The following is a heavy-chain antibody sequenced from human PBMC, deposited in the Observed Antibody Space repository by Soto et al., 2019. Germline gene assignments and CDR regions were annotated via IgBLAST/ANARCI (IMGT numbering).Heavy chain of an antibody. J-gene: IGHJ4*02. Sequence: GSLRLSCAASGFPFSSYAMTWVRQAPGKGLEWVSGISASGGSTFYADFVKGRVTISRDNSKKMVHLQMDSLRAEDTAVYYCASSPPTDYADYFDSWGQGTLVTVSS. CDR2: ISASGGST. V-gene: IGHV3-23*01. CDR3: ASSPPTDYADYFDS. D-gene: IGHD4-17*01. CDR1: GFPFSSYA.